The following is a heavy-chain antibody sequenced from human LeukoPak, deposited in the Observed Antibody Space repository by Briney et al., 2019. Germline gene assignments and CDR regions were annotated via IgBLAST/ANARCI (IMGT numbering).Heavy chain of an antibody. J-gene: IGHJ4*02. CDR2: IYTSGST. Sequence: SETLSLTCTVCGGSISSGSYYWSWIRQPAGKGLEWIGRIYTSGSTNYNPSLKSRVTISVDTSKNQFSLKLSSVTAADTAVYYCARALGVYFDYWGQGTLVTVSS. CDR3: ARALGVYFDY. CDR1: GGSISSGSYY. V-gene: IGHV4-61*02.